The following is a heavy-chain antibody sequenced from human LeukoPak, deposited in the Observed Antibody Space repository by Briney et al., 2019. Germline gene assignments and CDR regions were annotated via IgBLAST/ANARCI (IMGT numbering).Heavy chain of an antibody. CDR3: AREVRGVIRGNYFDY. CDR1: GYTFTGYY. CDR2: INPNSGGT. D-gene: IGHD3-10*01. Sequence: ASVKVSCKASGYTFTGYYMHWVRQAPGQGLEWMGWINPNSGGTNYAQKFQGRVTMTRDTSISTAYMELSRLRSDDTAVYYCAREVRGVIRGNYFDYWGQGTLVTVSS. J-gene: IGHJ4*02. V-gene: IGHV1-2*02.